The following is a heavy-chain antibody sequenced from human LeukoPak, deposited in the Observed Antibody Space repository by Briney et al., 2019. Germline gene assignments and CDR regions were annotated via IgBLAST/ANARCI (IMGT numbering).Heavy chain of an antibody. D-gene: IGHD5-24*01. CDR2: IYYSGTA. J-gene: IGHJ5*02. CDR3: ARRGKMATINWFDP. CDR1: GDSISSSTYY. V-gene: IGHV4-39*01. Sequence: PSETLSLTCTVSGDSISSSTYYWGWIRQPPGNGLEWIGSIYYSGTANYNPSLKSRVTISADTSKNQFSLKLTSVTSADTAVYYCARRGKMATINWFDPWGQGTLVTVSS.